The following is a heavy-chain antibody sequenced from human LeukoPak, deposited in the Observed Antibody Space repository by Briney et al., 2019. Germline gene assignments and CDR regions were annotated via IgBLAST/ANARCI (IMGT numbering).Heavy chain of an antibody. CDR1: GFTFTGYY. D-gene: IGHD3-10*01. CDR3: AREYYYSSGNFYNRIDY. Sequence: SVKVSCKTSGFTFTGYYIHWVRQAPGQGLEWMGWINPNSGDKKYAQKFQGRVTMTRDTSISTAYMALSRLRSDDTAVYYCAREYYYSSGNFYNRIDYWGQGTLVTVSS. J-gene: IGHJ4*02. V-gene: IGHV1-2*02. CDR2: INPNSGDK.